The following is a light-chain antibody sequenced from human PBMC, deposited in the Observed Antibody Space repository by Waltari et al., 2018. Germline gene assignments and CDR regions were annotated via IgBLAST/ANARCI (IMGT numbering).Light chain of an antibody. J-gene: IGKJ4*01. CDR2: GAS. V-gene: IGKV1-27*01. CDR1: QGINNY. CDR3: QKYNSPLT. Sequence: DIQMTQSHSSLSASVGDRVTITCRASQGINNYLAWYQQKAGRDPELLVYGASNLHPGGPSRFSGSGSGTDCTLTISSLQPEDVATYFCQKYNSPLTFGGGTKVEIK.